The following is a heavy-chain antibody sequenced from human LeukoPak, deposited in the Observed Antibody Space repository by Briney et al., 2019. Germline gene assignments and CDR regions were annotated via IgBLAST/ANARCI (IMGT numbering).Heavy chain of an antibody. V-gene: IGHV4-34*01. CDR1: GGSFSGYY. CDR2: INHSGST. J-gene: IGHJ4*02. CDR3: ARERVGATGMGLDY. Sequence: SETLSLTCAGYGGSFSGYYWSWIRQPPGKGLEWMGGINHSGSTNYKPSLKSRVTISVDTSKNQLSLKLSSVTAVDTDVYYCARERVGATGMGLDYWGRGTLVTVSS. D-gene: IGHD1-26*01.